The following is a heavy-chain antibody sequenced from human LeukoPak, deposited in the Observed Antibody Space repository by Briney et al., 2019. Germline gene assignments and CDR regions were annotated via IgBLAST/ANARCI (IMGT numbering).Heavy chain of an antibody. CDR3: ARGLRYSSSWYNFDY. Sequence: GGSLRLSCAASGFTFSDYYMSWIRQAPGKGLEWVSYISSSSSYTNYADSVKGRFTISRDNAKNSLYLQMNSLRDEDTAVYYCARGLRYSSSWYNFDYWGQGTLVTVSS. CDR2: ISSSSSYT. V-gene: IGHV3-11*06. D-gene: IGHD6-13*01. CDR1: GFTFSDYY. J-gene: IGHJ4*02.